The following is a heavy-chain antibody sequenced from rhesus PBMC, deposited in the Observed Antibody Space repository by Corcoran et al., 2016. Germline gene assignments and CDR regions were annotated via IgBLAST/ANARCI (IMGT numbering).Heavy chain of an antibody. V-gene: IGHV4-160*01. J-gene: IGHJ4*01. Sequence: QVQLQESGPGLVKPSETLSLTCAVSGGSISSNYWSWIRQAPGKGLEWIGRIHGSGGRTDYNPSLKSRVTMSTDKSKNQVVLKLGSVTAADTAVYYCAGVLYGNKDYWGQGVLVTVSS. CDR1: GGSISSNY. CDR2: IHGSGGRT. D-gene: IGHD4-35*01. CDR3: AGVLYGNKDY.